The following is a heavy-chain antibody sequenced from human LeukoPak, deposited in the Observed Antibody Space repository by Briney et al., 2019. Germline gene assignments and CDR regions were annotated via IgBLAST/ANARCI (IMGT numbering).Heavy chain of an antibody. Sequence: ASVKVSCKASGYTFTGYYMHWVRQAPGQGLEWMGWINPNSGGTNYAQKFQGRVTMTRNTSISTAYMELSRLRSDDTAVYYCARDIYGDYEYAFDIWGQGTMVTVSS. J-gene: IGHJ3*02. D-gene: IGHD4-17*01. CDR2: INPNSGGT. CDR3: ARDIYGDYEYAFDI. CDR1: GYTFTGYY. V-gene: IGHV1-2*02.